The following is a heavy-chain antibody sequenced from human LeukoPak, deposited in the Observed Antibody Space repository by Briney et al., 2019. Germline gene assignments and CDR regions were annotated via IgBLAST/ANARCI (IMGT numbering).Heavy chain of an antibody. V-gene: IGHV4-39*01. J-gene: IGHJ4*02. CDR2: IYYSGST. Sequence: SETLSLTCTVSGGSISSSSYYWGWIRQPPGKGLEWIGSIYYSGSTYYNPSLKSRVTISVDTSKNQFSLKLSSVTAADTAVYYCASGGLYYFDYWGQGTLVTVSS. CDR1: GGSISSSSYY. D-gene: IGHD3/OR15-3a*01. CDR3: ASGGLYYFDY.